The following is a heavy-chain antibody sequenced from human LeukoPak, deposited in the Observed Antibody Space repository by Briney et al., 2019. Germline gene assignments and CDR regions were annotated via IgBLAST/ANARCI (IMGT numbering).Heavy chain of an antibody. CDR2: MNPNSGNT. J-gene: IGHJ4*02. CDR3: ARGYKPGYSRGWSIFDF. D-gene: IGHD6-19*01. V-gene: IGHV1-8*02. CDR1: GGTFSSYA. Sequence: ASVKVSCKASGGTFSSYAISWVRQATGQGLEWMGWMNPNSGNTGYAQKFQGRVTMTRNTSISTAYMELSSLRSEDTAVYYCARGYKPGYSRGWSIFDFWGQGALVTVSS.